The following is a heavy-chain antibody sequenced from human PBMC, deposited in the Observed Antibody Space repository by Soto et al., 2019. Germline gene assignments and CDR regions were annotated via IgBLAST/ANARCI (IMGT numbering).Heavy chain of an antibody. D-gene: IGHD3-3*01. J-gene: IGHJ4*02. V-gene: IGHV1-46*01. Sequence: ASVKVSCKASGYTFTSYWMHWVRQAPGQGLEWLGVINPSGGSTTYAEKFQCRVSMTRDTSTSTVYMELSSLRSDDTAVYYCARWGGYDLWIGYYFDYWGQGSLVTVSS. CDR1: GYTFTSYW. CDR3: ARWGGYDLWIGYYFDY. CDR2: INPSGGST.